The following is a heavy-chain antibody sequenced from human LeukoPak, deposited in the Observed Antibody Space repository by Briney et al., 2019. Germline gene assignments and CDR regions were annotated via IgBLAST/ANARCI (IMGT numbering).Heavy chain of an antibody. J-gene: IGHJ3*02. CDR1: GGSISSYY. Sequence: SETLSLTCTVSGGSISSYYWSWIRQPPGKGLEWIGYIYYSGSTNYNPSLKSRVTISVDTSKNQFSLKLSSVTAADTAVYYCARHRLLWFGEPSRAFDIWGQGTMGTVSS. CDR3: ARHRLLWFGEPSRAFDI. D-gene: IGHD3-10*01. V-gene: IGHV4-59*08. CDR2: IYYSGST.